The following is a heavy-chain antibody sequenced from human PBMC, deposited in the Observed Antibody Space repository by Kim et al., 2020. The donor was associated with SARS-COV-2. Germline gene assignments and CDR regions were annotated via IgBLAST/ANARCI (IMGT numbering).Heavy chain of an antibody. CDR2: INHSGST. CDR1: GGSFSGYY. Sequence: SETLSLTCAVYGGSFSGYYWSWIRQPPGKGLEWIGEINHSGSTNYNPSLKSRVTISVDTSKNQFSLKLSSVTAADTAVYYCARRDPEQKNCSSTSCRDA. V-gene: IGHV4-34*01. D-gene: IGHD2-2*01. CDR3: ARRDPEQKNCSSTSCRDA. J-gene: IGHJ3*01.